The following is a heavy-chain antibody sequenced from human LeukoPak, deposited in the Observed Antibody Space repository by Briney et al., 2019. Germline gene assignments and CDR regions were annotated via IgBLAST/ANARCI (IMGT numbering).Heavy chain of an antibody. V-gene: IGHV1-2*02. CDR2: INPNSGGT. CDR3: ARVTGDELWFGVPADY. Sequence: GASVKVSCKASGYTFTGYYMHWVRQAPGQGLEWMGWINPNSGGTNYAQKFQGRVTMTRDTSISTAYMELSRLRSDDTAVYYCARVTGDELWFGVPADYWGQGTLVTVSS. D-gene: IGHD3-10*01. CDR1: GYTFTGYY. J-gene: IGHJ4*02.